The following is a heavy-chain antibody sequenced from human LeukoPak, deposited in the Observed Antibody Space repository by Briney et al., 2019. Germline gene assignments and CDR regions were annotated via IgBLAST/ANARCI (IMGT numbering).Heavy chain of an antibody. J-gene: IGHJ4*02. Sequence: SETLSLTCSVSGGSISGYFWSWIRQPPGKGLEWIGFIDYTGGTNYSPSLKSRVTISVDTSKNQFSLKLTSVTAADTAVYYCARIKVGATADYWGQGALVTVSS. CDR2: IDYTGGT. CDR3: ARIKVGATADY. CDR1: GGSISGYF. D-gene: IGHD1-26*01. V-gene: IGHV4-59*01.